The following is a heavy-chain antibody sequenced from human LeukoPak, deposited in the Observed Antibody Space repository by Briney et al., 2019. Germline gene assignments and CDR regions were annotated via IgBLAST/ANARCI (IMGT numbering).Heavy chain of an antibody. D-gene: IGHD1-26*01. CDR1: GFTFSSYS. V-gene: IGHV3-21*01. CDR2: ISSSSSYI. J-gene: IGHJ4*02. CDR3: ARGGKSLDYFDY. Sequence: GGSLRLSCAASGFTFSSYSMNWVRQAPGKGLEWVSSISSSSSYIYYADSVKGRFTISRDNAKNSLYLQMNSLRAEDTAVYYCARGGKSLDYFDYWGQGTLATVSS.